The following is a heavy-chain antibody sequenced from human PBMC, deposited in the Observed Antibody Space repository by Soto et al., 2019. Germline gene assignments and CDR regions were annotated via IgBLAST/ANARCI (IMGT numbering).Heavy chain of an antibody. J-gene: IGHJ3*02. CDR1: GGSISSGNYY. CDR3: ASAPYGSGTSYNTAFDI. Sequence: SETLSLTCTVSGGSISSGNYYWSWIRQPPGKGLEWIGYIYYNGNTYYNPSLKSRLAISVDPSKNQFSLRLSSVTAADTAFYYCASAPYGSGTSYNTAFDIWGQGTMGPVSS. V-gene: IGHV4-30-4*01. D-gene: IGHD3-10*01. CDR2: IYYNGNT.